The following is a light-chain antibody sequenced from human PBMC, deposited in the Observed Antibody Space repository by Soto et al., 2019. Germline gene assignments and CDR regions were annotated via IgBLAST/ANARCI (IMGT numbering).Light chain of an antibody. Sequence: QSALTQPASVSESPGQSITISCTGTSSDVGGYNYVSWYQQHPGEAPKLMIYEVTKRPSGASNRFSGSRSGNTASLTISGLQADDEADYYCSSYASINTVLFGGGTKLTVL. V-gene: IGLV2-14*01. CDR2: EVT. CDR1: SSDVGGYNY. CDR3: SSYASINTVL. J-gene: IGLJ2*01.